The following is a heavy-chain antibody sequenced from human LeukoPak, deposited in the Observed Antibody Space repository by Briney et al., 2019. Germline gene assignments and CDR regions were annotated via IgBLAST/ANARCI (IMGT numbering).Heavy chain of an antibody. CDR2: INWNGGST. J-gene: IGHJ6*03. Sequence: GGSLRLSCAASGFTFDDYGMSWVRQAPGKGLEWVSGINWNGGSTGYADSVKGRFTISRDNAKNSLYLQMNSLRAEDTALYYCARMPPGGTLLWFGELGYYYMDVWGKGTTVTVSS. V-gene: IGHV3-20*04. CDR1: GFTFDDYG. CDR3: ARMPPGGTLLWFGELGYYYMDV. D-gene: IGHD3-10*01.